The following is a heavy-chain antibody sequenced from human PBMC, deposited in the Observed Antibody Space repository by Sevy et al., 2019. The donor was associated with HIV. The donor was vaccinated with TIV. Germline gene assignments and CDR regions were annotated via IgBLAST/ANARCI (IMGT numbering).Heavy chain of an antibody. V-gene: IGHV3-21*06. D-gene: IGHD2-15*01. CDR1: GFTFSSYT. CDR2: SSGTGSYI. Sequence: GGSLRLSCSASGFTFSSYTMIWVRQAPGRGLEWVSASSGTGSYIYYADSVKDRFTISRDNAKNLLYLQMNSLRAEDTAVYYCARDHGYCSGGSCYSVGYWGQGTLVTVSS. CDR3: ARDHGYCSGGSCYSVGY. J-gene: IGHJ4*02.